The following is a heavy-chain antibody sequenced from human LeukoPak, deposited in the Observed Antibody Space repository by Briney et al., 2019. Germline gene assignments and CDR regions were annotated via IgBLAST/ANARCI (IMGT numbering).Heavy chain of an antibody. D-gene: IGHD3-9*01. J-gene: IGHJ4*02. CDR2: INTNTGNP. V-gene: IGHV7-4-1*02. CDR1: GGTFSSYA. CDR3: VRDVADDITDY. Sequence: GASVKVSCKASGGTFSSYAISWVRQAPGQGLEWMGWINTNTGNPTYTQGFTGRFVFSLDTSVSTAYLHINSLKAEDTAVYYCVRDVADDITDYWGQGTLVTVSS.